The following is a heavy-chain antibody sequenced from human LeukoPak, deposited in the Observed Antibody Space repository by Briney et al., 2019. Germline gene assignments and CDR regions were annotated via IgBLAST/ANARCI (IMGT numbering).Heavy chain of an antibody. CDR2: IRSKANSYAT. Sequence: GGSLRLSCAASGFTFSSSAMHWVRQASGKGLEWVGRIRSKANSYATAYAASVKGRFTISRDDSKNTAYLQMNSLKTEDTAVYYCTRRYGSGSYGMDVWGQGTTVNVSS. D-gene: IGHD3-10*01. CDR1: GFTFSSSA. J-gene: IGHJ6*02. V-gene: IGHV3-73*01. CDR3: TRRYGSGSYGMDV.